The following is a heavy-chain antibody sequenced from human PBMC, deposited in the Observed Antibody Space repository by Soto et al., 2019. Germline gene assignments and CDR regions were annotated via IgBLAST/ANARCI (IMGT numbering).Heavy chain of an antibody. CDR1: GFTFSTYA. V-gene: IGHV3-23*01. Sequence: GESLKISCAASGFTFSTYAMSWVRQPPGKGLEWVSAISGSGGDAYYADSVKGRSIISRDNSENTLYLQVNSLRADDTAVYYCVKEIRIFGVVVFDFWGQGTLVTVSS. CDR2: ISGSGGDA. J-gene: IGHJ4*02. CDR3: VKEIRIFGVVVFDF. D-gene: IGHD3-3*01.